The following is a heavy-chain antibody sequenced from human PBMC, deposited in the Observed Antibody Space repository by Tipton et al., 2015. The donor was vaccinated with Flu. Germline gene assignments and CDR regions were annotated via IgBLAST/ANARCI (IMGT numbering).Heavy chain of an antibody. D-gene: IGHD2-2*01. J-gene: IGHJ4*02. CDR1: SGSIRSTNYF. CDR3: ARDTSLIPPALLY. Sequence: TLSLTCTVSSGSIRSTNYFCSWIRQPPGKRLELIGSIFPSGTTYYNPSLKSRVTISKDMSMNRFSLNLRSVTAAAAAVYYCARDTSLIPPALLYWGQGILVSVSS. V-gene: IGHV4-39*07. CDR2: IFPSGTT.